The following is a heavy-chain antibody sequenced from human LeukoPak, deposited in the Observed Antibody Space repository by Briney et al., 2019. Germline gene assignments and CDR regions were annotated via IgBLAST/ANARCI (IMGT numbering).Heavy chain of an antibody. D-gene: IGHD3-10*01. CDR2: INRSGST. V-gene: IGHV4-34*01. CDR3: ARGPASGSNFAWFDP. Sequence: SETLSLTCADYGGSLSHYYWSWIRQPPGKGLEWIWEINRSGSTKYYPSLKSRVTTSVDMSKNQFSLELTSVTASDTGVYYCARGPASGSNFAWFDPWGQGTLVTVSS. J-gene: IGHJ5*02. CDR1: GGSLSHYY.